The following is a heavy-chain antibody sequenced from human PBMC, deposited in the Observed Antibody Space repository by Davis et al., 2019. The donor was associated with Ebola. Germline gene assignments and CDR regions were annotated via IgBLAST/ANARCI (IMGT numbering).Heavy chain of an antibody. V-gene: IGHV3-48*02. J-gene: IGHJ3*02. CDR3: ATAIAAAATGNDAFDI. Sequence: GESLKISCAASGFTFSSYSMNWVRQAPGKGLEWVSYISSSSSTIYYADSVKGRFTISRDNAKNSLYLQMNSLRDEDTAVYYCATAIAAAATGNDAFDIWGQGTMVTVSS. CDR2: ISSSSSTI. D-gene: IGHD6-13*01. CDR1: GFTFSSYS.